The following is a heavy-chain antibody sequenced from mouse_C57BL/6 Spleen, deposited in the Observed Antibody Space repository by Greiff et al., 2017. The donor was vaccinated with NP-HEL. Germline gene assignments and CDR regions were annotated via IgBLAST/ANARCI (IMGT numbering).Heavy chain of an antibody. D-gene: IGHD1-2*01. CDR1: GFTFSDYY. CDR3: ARAPITSAFDY. CDR2: INYDGSST. J-gene: IGHJ2*01. Sequence: EVKLVESEGGLVQPGSSMKLSCTASGFTFSDYYMAWVRQVPEKGLEWVANINYDGSSTYYLDSLKSRFIISRDNAKNILYLQMSSLKSEDTATYYCARAPITSAFDYWGQGTTLTVSS. V-gene: IGHV5-16*01.